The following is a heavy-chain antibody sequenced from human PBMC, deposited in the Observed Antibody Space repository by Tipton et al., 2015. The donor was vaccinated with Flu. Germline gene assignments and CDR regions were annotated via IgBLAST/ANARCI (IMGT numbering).Heavy chain of an antibody. CDR1: DGFITSGSYY. Sequence: TLSLTCTVSDGFITSGSYYWSWIRQSAGKGLEWIGRIYTTGSTNYNPSLRSRVTISGDTSRNQFSLQLNSVTAEDTAVYYCARSPSYSGSGIYPYYFDDWGQGTLVTVSS. D-gene: IGHD3-10*01. J-gene: IGHJ4*02. CDR3: ARSPSYSGSGIYPYYFDD. CDR2: IYTTGST. V-gene: IGHV4-61*02.